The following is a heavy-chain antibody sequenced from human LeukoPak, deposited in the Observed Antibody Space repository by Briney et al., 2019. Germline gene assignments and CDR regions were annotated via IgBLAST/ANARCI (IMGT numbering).Heavy chain of an antibody. CDR1: GFTFSSYA. Sequence: GRSLRLSCAASGFTFSSYAMHWVRQAPGKGLEWVAVISYDGSNKYYADSVKGRFTISRDNSKNTLYLQMNSLRAEDTAVYYCAKVGGPSKGPIDYWGQGTLVTVSS. J-gene: IGHJ4*02. D-gene: IGHD3-16*01. V-gene: IGHV3-30*04. CDR3: AKVGGPSKGPIDY. CDR2: ISYDGSNK.